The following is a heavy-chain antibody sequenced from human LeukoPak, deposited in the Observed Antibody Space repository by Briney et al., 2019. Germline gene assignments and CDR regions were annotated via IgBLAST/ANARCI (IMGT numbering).Heavy chain of an antibody. CDR2: IYYSGST. J-gene: IGHJ4*02. D-gene: IGHD1-1*01. CDR1: GGSISSYY. V-gene: IGHV4-59*01. Sequence: SETLSLTCTVSGGSISSYYWSWIRQPPGKGLEWIGYIYYSGSTNYNPSLKSRVTISIDTSKNQISLKVASVIAADTAVYFCARVRGQLWPPDYWGQGTQVIVSS. CDR3: ARVRGQLWPPDY.